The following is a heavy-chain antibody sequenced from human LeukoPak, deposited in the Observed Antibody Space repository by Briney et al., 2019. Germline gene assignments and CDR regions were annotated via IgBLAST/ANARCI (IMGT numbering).Heavy chain of an antibody. CDR3: ARGDRSITMIVVAPDY. CDR1: GGSISSGGYY. V-gene: IGHV4-31*03. J-gene: IGHJ4*02. Sequence: SETLSLICTVSGGSISSGGYYWSWIRQHPGKGLEWIGYIYYSGSTYYNPSLKSRVTISVDTSKNQFSLKLSSVTAADTAVYYCARGDRSITMIVVAPDYWGQGTLVTVSS. CDR2: IYYSGST. D-gene: IGHD3-22*01.